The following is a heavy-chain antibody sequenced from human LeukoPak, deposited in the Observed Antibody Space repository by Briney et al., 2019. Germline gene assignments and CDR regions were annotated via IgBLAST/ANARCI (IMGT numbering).Heavy chain of an antibody. V-gene: IGHV3-48*03. CDR2: ICDSGNTI. J-gene: IGHJ5*02. CDR3: ARKSGSGWSAGWFDP. Sequence: GGSLRLSCAASGFTFSSYEMHWVRQGPGKGLEWVSYICDSGNTIYYADSVKVRFTISRDNAKTTLYLQMNSLRAEDTAVYYCARKSGSGWSAGWFDPWGQGTLVTVSS. D-gene: IGHD6-19*01. CDR1: GFTFSSYE.